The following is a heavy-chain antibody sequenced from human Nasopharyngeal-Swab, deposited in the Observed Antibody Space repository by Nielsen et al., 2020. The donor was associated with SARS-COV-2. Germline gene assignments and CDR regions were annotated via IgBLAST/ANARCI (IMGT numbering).Heavy chain of an antibody. Sequence: GESLKISCTGSGLIFSRDWMSWVRQAPGKGLEWVAMVKRDGGERYYADSVRGRFTMSRDNAKNAMYLQMNSLTAEDTAVYYCARERGGGYGDYWGQGTLVTVSS. J-gene: IGHJ4*02. V-gene: IGHV3-7*01. CDR1: GLIFSRDW. CDR3: ARERGGGYGDY. D-gene: IGHD5-12*01. CDR2: VKRDGGER.